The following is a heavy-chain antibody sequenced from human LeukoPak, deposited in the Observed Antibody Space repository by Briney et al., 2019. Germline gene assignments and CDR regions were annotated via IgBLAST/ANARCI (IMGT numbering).Heavy chain of an antibody. V-gene: IGHV3-30*02. J-gene: IGHJ4*02. D-gene: IGHD3-22*01. CDR3: ARDYDSSGYLPDY. CDR2: IRYDGSNK. CDR1: GFTFSSYG. Sequence: GGSLRLSCAASGFTFSSYGMHWVRQAPGKGLEWVAFIRYDGSNKYYADSVKGRFTISRDNSKNTLYLQMNSLRAEDTAVYYCARDYDSSGYLPDYWGQGTLVTVSS.